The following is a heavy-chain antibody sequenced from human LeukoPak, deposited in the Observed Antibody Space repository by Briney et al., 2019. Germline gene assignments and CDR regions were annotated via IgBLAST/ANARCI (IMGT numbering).Heavy chain of an antibody. Sequence: GGSLRLSCAASGFSFITYGIHWVRQAPGKGLEWVAFIRYDGSNRFYADSVRGRFTISRDNSKNTVYLRMNSLRAEDTAVYYWPKDRPMPPGIPFDNWGQEPWSPSPQ. J-gene: IGHJ4*01. D-gene: IGHD3-10*01. CDR1: GFSFITYG. CDR3: PKDRPMPPGIPFDN. CDR2: IRYDGSNR. V-gene: IGHV3-30*02.